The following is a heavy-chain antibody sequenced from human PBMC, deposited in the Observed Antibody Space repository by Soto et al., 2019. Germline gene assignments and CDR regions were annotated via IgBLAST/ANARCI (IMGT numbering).Heavy chain of an antibody. CDR3: ARGGRITMVRGVRKRNWFDP. V-gene: IGHV4-34*01. CDR2: INHSGST. Sequence: SETLSLTCAVYGGSFSGYYWSWIRQPPGKGPEWIGEINHSGSTNYNPSLKSRVTISVDTSKNQFSLKLSSVTAADTAVYYCARGGRITMVRGVRKRNWFDPWGQGTLVT. D-gene: IGHD3-10*01. J-gene: IGHJ5*02. CDR1: GGSFSGYY.